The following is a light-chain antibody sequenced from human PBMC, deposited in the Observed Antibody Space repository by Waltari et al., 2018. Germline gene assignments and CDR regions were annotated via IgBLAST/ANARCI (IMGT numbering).Light chain of an antibody. CDR1: RSDIGVYNF. CDR2: DVS. Sequence: QSALTQPASVSGSPGQSLTISCTGARSDIGVYNFVSWYQQHPGKAPKLMIYDVSNRPSGVSNRFSGSKSGNTASLTISGLQAEDEADYYCSSYPSSSTLVFGGGTKLTVL. J-gene: IGLJ2*01. V-gene: IGLV2-14*03. CDR3: SSYPSSSTLV.